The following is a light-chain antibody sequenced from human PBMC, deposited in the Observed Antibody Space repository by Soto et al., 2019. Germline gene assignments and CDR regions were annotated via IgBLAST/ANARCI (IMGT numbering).Light chain of an antibody. CDR3: QQSYSTPT. CDR1: QTISSG. CDR2: AAS. V-gene: IGKV1-39*01. J-gene: IGKJ1*01. Sequence: DIQMTQSPPSRSGFVLDIVTMTVRASQTISSGLAWYQHKPGKAPKLLIYAASSLQSGVPSRFSGSGSGTDFTLTISSLQTEDFATYYCQQSYSTPTFGQGTKVDIK.